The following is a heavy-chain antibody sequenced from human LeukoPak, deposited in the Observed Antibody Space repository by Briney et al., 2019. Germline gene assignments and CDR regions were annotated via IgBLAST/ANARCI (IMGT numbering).Heavy chain of an antibody. CDR2: IYPGDSDT. J-gene: IGHJ4*02. D-gene: IGHD3-3*01. CDR1: GYSFTSYW. V-gene: IGHV5-51*01. CDR3: ASLRFLEWLLEPFDY. Sequence: GESLKISCKGSGYSFTSYWIGWVRQMPGKGLEWMGIIYPGDSDTRYSPSFQGQVTISTDNSISTAYLQWSSLKTSDTAMYYCASLRFLEWLLEPFDYWGQGTLVTVSS.